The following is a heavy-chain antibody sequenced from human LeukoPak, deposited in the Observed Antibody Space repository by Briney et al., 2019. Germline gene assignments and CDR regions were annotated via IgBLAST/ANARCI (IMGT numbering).Heavy chain of an antibody. Sequence: GESLKISCKGSGYSFTSCWIGWVRQMPGKGLEWMGIIYPGDSDTRYSPSFQGQVTISADKSISTAYLQWSSLKASDTAMYYCARRIAVAGTRREFYFDYWGQGTLVTVSS. CDR3: ARRIAVAGTRREFYFDY. D-gene: IGHD6-19*01. CDR1: GYSFTSCW. J-gene: IGHJ4*02. V-gene: IGHV5-51*01. CDR2: IYPGDSDT.